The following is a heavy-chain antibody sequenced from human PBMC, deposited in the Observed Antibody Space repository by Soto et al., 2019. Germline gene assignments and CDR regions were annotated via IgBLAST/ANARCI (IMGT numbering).Heavy chain of an antibody. Sequence: GGSLRLSCAASGFTFSTYAMAWVRQAPGKGLEWVSGVSYNGLNTYYADPVKGRFSISRDNFKNTLHLQMNSLRAEDTAIYFCAKKLATAGANFGLVEYWGQGTLVTVSS. CDR2: VSYNGLNT. CDR3: AKKLATAGANFGLVEY. J-gene: IGHJ4*02. CDR1: GFTFSTYA. V-gene: IGHV3-23*01. D-gene: IGHD6-13*01.